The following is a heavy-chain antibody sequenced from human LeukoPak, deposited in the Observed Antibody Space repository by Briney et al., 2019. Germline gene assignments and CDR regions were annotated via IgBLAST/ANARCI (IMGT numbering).Heavy chain of an antibody. J-gene: IGHJ4*02. CDR1: GYTFTSYG. D-gene: IGHD2-21*02. CDR3: AMVSAGAQAYCGGDCYSFDY. CDR2: IIPIFGTA. Sequence: GASVKVSCKASGYTFTSYGISWVRQAPGQGLEWMGGIIPIFGTANYAQKFQGRVTITADESTSTAYMELSSLRSEDTAVYYCAMVSAGAQAYCGGDCYSFDYWGQGTLVTVSS. V-gene: IGHV1-69*13.